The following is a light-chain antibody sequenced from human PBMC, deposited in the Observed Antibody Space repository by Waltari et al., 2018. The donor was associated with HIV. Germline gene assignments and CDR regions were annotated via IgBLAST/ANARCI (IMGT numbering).Light chain of an antibody. J-gene: IGLJ2*01. CDR2: GNS. CDR3: QSYDSSLSGGDVV. Sequence: QSVLTQPPTVSGAPGQRVTISCTGSSPNIGAGSDVPWYQHLPGTAPKLLIYGNSNRPSGVPDRFSGSKSGTSASLAITGLQAEDEADYYCQSYDSSLSGGDVVFGGGTKLTVL. V-gene: IGLV1-40*01. CDR1: SPNIGAGSD.